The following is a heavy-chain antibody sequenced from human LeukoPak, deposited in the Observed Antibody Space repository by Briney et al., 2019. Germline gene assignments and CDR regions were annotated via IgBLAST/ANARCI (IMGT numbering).Heavy chain of an antibody. CDR1: GGTFSSYA. CDR2: ITPIFGTA. D-gene: IGHD6-13*01. Sequence: VASVKVSCKASGGTFSSYAISWVRQAPGQGLEWMGGITPIFGTANYAQKFQGRVTITTDESTSTAYMELSSLRSEDTAVYYCARDATVAAAGFDYWGQGTLVTVSS. J-gene: IGHJ4*02. CDR3: ARDATVAAAGFDY. V-gene: IGHV1-69*05.